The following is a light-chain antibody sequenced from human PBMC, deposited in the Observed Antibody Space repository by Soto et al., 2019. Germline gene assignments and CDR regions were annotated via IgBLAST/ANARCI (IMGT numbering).Light chain of an antibody. CDR3: SSHAGSINVV. V-gene: IGLV2-8*01. J-gene: IGLJ2*01. CDR1: SSDVGGYDY. Sequence: QSALTQPPSASGSPGQSVTISCTGTSSDVGGYDYVSWYQQHPGKAPKLMIYEVTKRPSGVPDRFSGSKSGNTASLTVSGLQAEDEADYYCSSHAGSINVVFGGGTKLTV. CDR2: EVT.